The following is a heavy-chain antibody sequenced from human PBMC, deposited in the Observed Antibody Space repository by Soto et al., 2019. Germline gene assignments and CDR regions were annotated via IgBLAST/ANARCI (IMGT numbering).Heavy chain of an antibody. J-gene: IGHJ6*02. CDR1: GFTFSSYS. Sequence: KPGGSLRLSCAASGFTFSSYSMNWVRQAPGKGLEWVSSISSSSSYIYYADSVKGRFTISRDNAKNSLYLQMNSLRAEDTAVYYCARDNYDFWSGYYAYYYYGMDVWGQGTTVTVSS. D-gene: IGHD3-3*01. V-gene: IGHV3-21*01. CDR2: ISSSSSYI. CDR3: ARDNYDFWSGYYAYYYYGMDV.